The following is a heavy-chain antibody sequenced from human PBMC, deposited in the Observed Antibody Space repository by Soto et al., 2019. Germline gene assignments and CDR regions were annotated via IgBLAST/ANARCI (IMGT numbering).Heavy chain of an antibody. Sequence: QVQLVESGGGVVQPGRSLRLSCAASGFTFSSYAMHWVRQAPGKGLEWLAVISYDGSNKYYADSVKGRFTISRDNSKNTLYLQMNSLRAEDTAVYYCAREPIAVAAPLDYWGQGTLVTVSS. CDR1: GFTFSSYA. CDR2: ISYDGSNK. CDR3: AREPIAVAAPLDY. D-gene: IGHD6-19*01. J-gene: IGHJ4*02. V-gene: IGHV3-30-3*01.